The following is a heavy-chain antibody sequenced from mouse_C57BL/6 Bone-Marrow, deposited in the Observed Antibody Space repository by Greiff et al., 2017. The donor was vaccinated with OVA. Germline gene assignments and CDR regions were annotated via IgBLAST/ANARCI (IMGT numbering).Heavy chain of an antibody. CDR2: ISYDGSN. J-gene: IGHJ1*03. D-gene: IGHD1-1*01. V-gene: IGHV3-6*01. Sequence: EVKLQESGPGLVKPSQSLSLTCSVTGYSITSGYYWNWIRQFPGNKLEWMGYISYDGSNNYNPSLKNRISITRDTSKNQFFLKLNSVTTEDTATYYCARDTTVVARYFDVWGTGTTVTVSS. CDR3: ARDTTVVARYFDV. CDR1: GYSITSGYY.